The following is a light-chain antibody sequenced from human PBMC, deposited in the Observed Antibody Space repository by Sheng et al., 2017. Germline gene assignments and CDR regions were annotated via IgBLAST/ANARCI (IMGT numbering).Light chain of an antibody. CDR2: AAS. V-gene: IGKV1-39*01. CDR1: QSISSY. CDR3: QQSYSTRFT. Sequence: DIQMTQSPSSLSASVGDRVTITCRASQSISSYLNWYQQKPGKAPKLLIYAASSLQSGVPSRFSGSGSGTDFTLTISSLQPEDFATYYCQQSYSTRFTFGPGTEMDIK. J-gene: IGKJ3*01.